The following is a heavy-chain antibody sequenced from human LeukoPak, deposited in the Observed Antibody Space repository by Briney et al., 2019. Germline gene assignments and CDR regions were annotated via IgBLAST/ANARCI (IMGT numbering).Heavy chain of an antibody. V-gene: IGHV3-7*01. CDR2: IRQDGSEK. Sequence: GGSLRLSCAASGFTFSSYCMNWVRQAPGKGLEWVANIRQDGSEKYYVDSVKGRFTISRDNAKNSLYLQMNSLRAEDTAVYYCARERGFDYWGQGTLVTVSS. J-gene: IGHJ4*02. CDR1: GFTFSSYC. D-gene: IGHD3-10*01. CDR3: ARERGFDY.